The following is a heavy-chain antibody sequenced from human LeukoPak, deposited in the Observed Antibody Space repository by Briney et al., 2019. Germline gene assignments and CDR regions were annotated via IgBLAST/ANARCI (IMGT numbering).Heavy chain of an antibody. CDR2: MVYGGTT. D-gene: IGHD4-23*01. J-gene: IGHJ2*01. V-gene: IGHV4-59*08. CDR3: VRHWVHDFGGSDSYFDL. CDR1: GDSLSRSS. Sequence: KPSETLSLTCTVSGDSLSRSSWSWIRQSPGGGLERIGYMVYGGTTNHNPSLKGRVTMSMVTSKDQFSLSLSSVTAADTAVYCCVRHWVHDFGGSDSYFDLWGRGTLVTVSS.